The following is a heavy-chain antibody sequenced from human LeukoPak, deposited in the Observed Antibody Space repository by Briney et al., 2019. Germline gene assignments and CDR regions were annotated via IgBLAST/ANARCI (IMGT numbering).Heavy chain of an antibody. CDR1: GGSISSYY. D-gene: IGHD3-10*01. Sequence: SETLSLTCTVSGGSISSYYWSWIRQPPGKGLEWIGYIYYSGSTNYNPSLKSRVTISVGTSKNQFSLKLSSVTAADTAVYYCARDMVRGGHPTQRNYYYYMDVWGKGTTVTISS. J-gene: IGHJ6*03. CDR3: ARDMVRGGHPTQRNYYYYMDV. V-gene: IGHV4-59*01. CDR2: IYYSGST.